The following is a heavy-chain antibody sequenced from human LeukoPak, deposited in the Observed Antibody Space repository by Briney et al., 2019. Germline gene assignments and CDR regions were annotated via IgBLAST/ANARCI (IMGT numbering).Heavy chain of an antibody. CDR3: AKLPYYDFWSGSYFDY. V-gene: IGHV3-74*01. CDR2: LPPDELGI. D-gene: IGHD3-3*01. CDR1: GFTFTNYW. Sequence: GGSLRLSCAASGFTFTNYWMHWVRQAPGMGLVWVSRLPPDELGIIYADSVKGRFTISRDNSKNTLYLQMNSLRAEDTAVYYCAKLPYYDFWSGSYFDYWGQGTLVTVSS. J-gene: IGHJ4*02.